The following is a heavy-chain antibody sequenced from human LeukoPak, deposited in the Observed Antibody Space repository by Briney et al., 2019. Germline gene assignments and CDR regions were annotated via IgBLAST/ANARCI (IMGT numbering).Heavy chain of an antibody. CDR3: ARVESSSWGLNYYYYYMDV. Sequence: PSETLSLTCTVSGGSISSYYWSWIRQPPGKGLEWIGYIYYSGSTNYNPSLKSRVTISVDTSKNQFSLKLSSVTAADTAVYYCARVESSSWGLNYYYYYMDVWGKGTTVTASS. CDR1: GGSISSYY. CDR2: IYYSGST. J-gene: IGHJ6*03. V-gene: IGHV4-59*01. D-gene: IGHD6-13*01.